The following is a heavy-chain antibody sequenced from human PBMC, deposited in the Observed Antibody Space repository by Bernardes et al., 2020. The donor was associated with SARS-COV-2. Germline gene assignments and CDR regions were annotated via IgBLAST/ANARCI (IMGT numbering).Heavy chain of an antibody. D-gene: IGHD3-16*01. CDR1: GFTFSNHN. CDR2: ISSSGGGT. Sequence: GGSLRLSCAASGFTFSNHNMTWVRQAPGKGLEWVSYISSSGGGTYYADFVKGRFTISRDNVKNSLYLQMNSLRAEDTAVYYCATFVGGNCYDPGCFYWFFNLWGRGSLVTVSS. CDR3: ATFVGGNCYDPGCFYWFFNL. V-gene: IGHV3-48*01. J-gene: IGHJ2*01.